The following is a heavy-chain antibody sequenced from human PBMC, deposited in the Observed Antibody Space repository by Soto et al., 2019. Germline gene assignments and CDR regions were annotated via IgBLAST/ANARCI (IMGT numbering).Heavy chain of an antibody. D-gene: IGHD6-19*01. CDR1: GFTFSGSA. CDR2: IRSKANSYAT. CDR3: TRHAGPWLVLNDAFDI. Sequence: PGGSLRLSCAASGFTFSGSAMHWVRQASGKGLEWVGRIRSKANSYATAYAASVKGRFTISRDDSKNTAYLQMNSLKTEDTAVYYCTRHAGPWLVLNDAFDIWGQGTMVTVSS. J-gene: IGHJ3*02. V-gene: IGHV3-73*01.